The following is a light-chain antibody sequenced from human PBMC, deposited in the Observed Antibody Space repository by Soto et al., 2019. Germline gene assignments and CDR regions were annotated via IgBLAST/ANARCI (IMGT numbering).Light chain of an antibody. Sequence: QAVLTQEPSLTVSPGGTVALTCGSNTGAVTNGHYPYWFQQKPGQAPRTLIYDTTNRHSWTPARFSGSLLGGKAALTLSGAQPEDEAEYYCLLSYNGPYVFGTGTKVTVL. CDR1: TGAVTNGHY. J-gene: IGLJ1*01. CDR3: LLSYNGPYV. CDR2: DTT. V-gene: IGLV7-46*01.